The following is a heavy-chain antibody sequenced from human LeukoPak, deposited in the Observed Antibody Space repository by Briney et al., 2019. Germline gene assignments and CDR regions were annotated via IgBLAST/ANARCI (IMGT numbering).Heavy chain of an antibody. CDR1: VGSISIGSYY. Sequence: PSQTLSLTCTVSVGSISIGSYYGSWVRQPAGGGVEWIGRSYTSGSNNYNPSLKSRVSISVDTSQKQFPLQLSYVTAADTAVYYCARDPVIVHSSGYYHYYYGMDVWGQGTTVHVSS. CDR2: SYTSGSN. V-gene: IGHV4-61*02. D-gene: IGHD3-22*01. J-gene: IGHJ6*02. CDR3: ARDPVIVHSSGYYHYYYGMDV.